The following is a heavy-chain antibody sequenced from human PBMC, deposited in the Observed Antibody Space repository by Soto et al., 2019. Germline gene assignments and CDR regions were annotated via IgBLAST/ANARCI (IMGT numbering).Heavy chain of an antibody. CDR1: GFTFSSYA. CDR3: AREGGSGYYGMDV. CDR2: ISYDGSNK. J-gene: IGHJ6*02. D-gene: IGHD2-15*01. V-gene: IGHV3-30-3*01. Sequence: GGSLRLSCAASGFTFSSYAMHWVRQAPGKGLEWVAVISYDGSNKYYADSVKGRFTISRDNSKNTLYLQMNSLRAEDTAVYYCAREGGSGYYGMDVWGQGTTVTVSS.